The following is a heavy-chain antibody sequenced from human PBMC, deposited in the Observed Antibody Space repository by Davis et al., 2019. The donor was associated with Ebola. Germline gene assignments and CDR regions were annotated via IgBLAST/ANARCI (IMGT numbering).Heavy chain of an antibody. J-gene: IGHJ6*04. CDR3: ARDLVVVGAANQGWYYGMDV. Sequence: GGSLRLSCVASEFTFRDYSINWVRQAPGKGLEWVAIISSDGSNRFYADSVKGRFTISRDNAKNSLYLQMNSLRAEDTAVYYCARDLVVVGAANQGWYYGMDVWGKGTTVTVSS. CDR2: ISSDGSNR. V-gene: IGHV3-30*07. CDR1: EFTFRDYS. D-gene: IGHD2-15*01.